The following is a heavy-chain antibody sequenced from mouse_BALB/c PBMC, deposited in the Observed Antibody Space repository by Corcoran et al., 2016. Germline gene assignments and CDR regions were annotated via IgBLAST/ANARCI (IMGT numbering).Heavy chain of an antibody. CDR1: GYTFTSYW. Sequence: QVQLQQPGAELVKPGAPVKLSCKASGYTFTSYWMNWVKQRPGRGLEWIGRIDPSDSETHYNQKFKDKATLTVDKSSSTAYIQLSSLTSEDSAVYYCARQRGLPLDYWGQGTTLTVSS. CDR3: ARQRGLPLDY. CDR2: IDPSDSET. V-gene: IGHV1-69*02. D-gene: IGHD3-2*01. J-gene: IGHJ2*01.